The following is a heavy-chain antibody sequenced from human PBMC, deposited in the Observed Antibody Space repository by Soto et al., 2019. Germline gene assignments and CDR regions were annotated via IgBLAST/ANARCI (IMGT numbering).Heavy chain of an antibody. CDR3: TGALRYFDPDAFDI. J-gene: IGHJ3*02. D-gene: IGHD3-9*01. CDR2: IKSKTDGGTT. Sequence: GLEWVGRIKSKTDGGTTDYAAPVKGRFTISRDDSKNTLYLQMNSLKTEDTAVYYCTGALRYFDPDAFDIWGQGTMVTVSS. V-gene: IGHV3-15*01.